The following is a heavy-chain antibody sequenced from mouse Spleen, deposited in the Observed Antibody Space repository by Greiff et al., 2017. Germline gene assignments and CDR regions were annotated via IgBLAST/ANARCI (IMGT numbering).Heavy chain of an antibody. CDR2: INSDGGST. J-gene: IGHJ1*01. CDR1: EYAFPSHD. V-gene: IGHV5-2*01. Sequence: EVHLVESGGGLVQPGESLKLSCESNEYAFPSHDMSWVRKTPEKRLELVAAINSDGGSTYYPDTMERRFIISRDNTKKTLYLQMSSLRSEDTALYYCARASHYYGSSYWYFDVWGAGTTVTVSS. CDR3: ARASHYYGSSYWYFDV. D-gene: IGHD1-1*01.